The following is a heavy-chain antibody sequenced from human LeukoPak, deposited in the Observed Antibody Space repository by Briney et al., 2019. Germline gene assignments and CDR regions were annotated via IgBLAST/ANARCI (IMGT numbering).Heavy chain of an antibody. CDR1: GSRFTSYW. V-gene: IGHV5-51*01. D-gene: IGHD6-19*01. CDR3: ATHSSGWYN. CDR2: IYPGDSDA. J-gene: IGHJ4*02. Sequence: GESLKISCKGSGSRFTSYWIGWVRQLPGRGLEWMGIIYPGDSDARYSPSFQGQVTISADKSISTAYLQWSSLKASDTAMYYCATHSSGWYNWGQGTLVTVSS.